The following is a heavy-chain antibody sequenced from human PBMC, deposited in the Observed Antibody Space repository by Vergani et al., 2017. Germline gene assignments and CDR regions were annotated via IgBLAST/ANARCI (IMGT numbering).Heavy chain of an antibody. CDR1: GFTFNNAW. D-gene: IGHD1-1*01. J-gene: IGHJ4*02. V-gene: IGHV3-15*01. CDR3: TAGIDY. CDR2: IKTKTDGGTT. Sequence: EVQLVESGGGWVKPGGSLRLSCAASGFTFNNAWMSWVRQAPGKGLEWVGRIKTKTDGGTTDYAAPVKGRFTISRDDSKNNLYLQMNSLKTADTAVYYWTAGIDYWGQGSLVTVSS.